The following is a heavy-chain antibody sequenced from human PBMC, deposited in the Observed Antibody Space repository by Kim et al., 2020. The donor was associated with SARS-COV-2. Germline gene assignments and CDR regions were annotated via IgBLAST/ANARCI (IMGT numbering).Heavy chain of an antibody. V-gene: IGHV4-39*01. Sequence: SETLSLTCTVSGGSISSSSYYWGWIRQPPGKGLEWIGSIYYSGSTYYNPSLKSRVTISVDTSKNQFSLKLSSVTAADTAVYYCARRNYDFWSGYYPGGPFDPWGQGTLVTVSS. CDR2: IYYSGST. CDR1: GGSISSSSYY. CDR3: ARRNYDFWSGYYPGGPFDP. D-gene: IGHD3-3*01. J-gene: IGHJ5*02.